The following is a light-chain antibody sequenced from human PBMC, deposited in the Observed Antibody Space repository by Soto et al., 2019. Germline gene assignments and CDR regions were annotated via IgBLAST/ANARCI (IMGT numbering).Light chain of an antibody. Sequence: DIQLTQSPSSLSASVGDRVTITFRSSQSLSSYLNWYQHKSGEAPKLLIFAASKLRSGVPSRFSATGSETDFTLIISDLQPADFATYYCQQSVSAPLTFGGGTKVEIK. V-gene: IGKV1-39*01. J-gene: IGKJ4*01. CDR2: AAS. CDR1: QSLSSY. CDR3: QQSVSAPLT.